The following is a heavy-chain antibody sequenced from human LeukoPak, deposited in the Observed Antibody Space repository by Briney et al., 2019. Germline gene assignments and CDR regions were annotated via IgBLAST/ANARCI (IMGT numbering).Heavy chain of an antibody. D-gene: IGHD1-14*01. V-gene: IGHV3-21*01. J-gene: IGHJ4*02. CDR2: ISSSSSYI. CDR1: GFTFSSYS. Sequence: PGGSLRLSCAASGFTFSSYSMNWVRQAPGKGLEWVSSISSSSSYIYYADSVKGRFTISRDNAKNSLYLQMNSLRAEDTAVYYCARGPPGPREPFDYWGLGTLVTVSS. CDR3: ARGPPGPREPFDY.